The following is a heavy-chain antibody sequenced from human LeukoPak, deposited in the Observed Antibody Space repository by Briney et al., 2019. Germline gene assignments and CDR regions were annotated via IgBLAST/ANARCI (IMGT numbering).Heavy chain of an antibody. J-gene: IGHJ4*02. CDR1: EFPYSSYW. D-gene: IGHD6-13*01. V-gene: IGHV3-7*01. CDR3: ARSYSRFDY. Sequence: GGSLRLPCVASEFPYSSYWMRWLRQAPGRGLEWVANITQDGREIYYVDSVKGRFTISRDNAKKSLYLQMNSLRAEDTAVYYCARSYSRFDYWGQGTLVTVSS. CDR2: ITQDGREI.